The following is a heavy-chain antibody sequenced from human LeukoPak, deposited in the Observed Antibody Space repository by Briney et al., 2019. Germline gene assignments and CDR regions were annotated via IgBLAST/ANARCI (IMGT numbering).Heavy chain of an antibody. J-gene: IGHJ4*02. CDR3: ARVNIAVAGTPDY. Sequence: GASVKVSCKASGYTFTSYGISGVGQAPGKGREGMGWISAYNGNTNYAQKLQGRVTMTTDTSTSTAYMELRSLRSDDTAVYYCARVNIAVAGTPDYWGQGTLVTVSS. V-gene: IGHV1-18*04. D-gene: IGHD6-19*01. CDR1: GYTFTSYG. CDR2: ISAYNGNT.